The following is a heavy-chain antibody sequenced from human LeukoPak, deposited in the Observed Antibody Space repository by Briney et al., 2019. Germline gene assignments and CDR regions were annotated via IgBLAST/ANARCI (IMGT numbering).Heavy chain of an antibody. D-gene: IGHD3-3*01. CDR1: GFTFSDYY. CDR3: ARDYYDFWSGYPNWFDP. J-gene: IGHJ5*02. V-gene: IGHV3-11*04. Sequence: GSLRLSCAASGFTFSDYYMSWIRQAPGKGLEWVSYISSSGSTIYYADSVKGRFTISRDNAKNSLYLQMNSLRAEDTAVYYCARDYYDFWSGYPNWFDPWGQGTLVTVSS. CDR2: ISSSGSTI.